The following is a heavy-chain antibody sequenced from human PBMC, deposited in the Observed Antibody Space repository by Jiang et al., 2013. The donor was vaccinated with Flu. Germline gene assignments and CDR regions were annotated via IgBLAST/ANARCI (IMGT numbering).Heavy chain of an antibody. Sequence: VQSGSELKKPGASVMVSCKASGYSITSNAMEWVRQAPGQGLEWMGWINTNTGNPTYAQGFTGRFVFSVDTSVNTAYLQIYSLKAEDTAVYYCARGGAVANIHYFDYWGQGTLV. V-gene: IGHV7-4-1*01. D-gene: IGHD6-19*01. CDR3: ARGGAVANIHYFDY. CDR1: GYSITSNA. J-gene: IGHJ4*02. CDR2: INTNTGNP.